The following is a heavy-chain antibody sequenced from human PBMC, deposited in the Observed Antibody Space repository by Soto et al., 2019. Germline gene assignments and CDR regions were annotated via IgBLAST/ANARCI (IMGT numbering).Heavy chain of an antibody. Sequence: EVQLVESGGGLVKPGGSLRLSCAASGFTLSNAWVSWVRQAPGKGLEWVGRIKNKCEGATTDYAAPVKGRVTISRDDSKNMLYLQMSSLITDDTAVYYCAPDWHFDYWGQGTLVTVSS. CDR2: IKNKCEGATT. CDR3: APDWHFDY. J-gene: IGHJ4*02. CDR1: GFTLSNAW. V-gene: IGHV3-15*01.